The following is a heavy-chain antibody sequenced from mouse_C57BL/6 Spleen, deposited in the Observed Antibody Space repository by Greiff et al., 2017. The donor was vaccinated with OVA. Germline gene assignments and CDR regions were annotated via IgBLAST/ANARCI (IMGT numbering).Heavy chain of an antibody. CDR2: INPNNGGT. CDR3: ARRWEFITTVPYYAMDY. CDR1: GYTFTDYN. J-gene: IGHJ4*01. D-gene: IGHD1-1*01. Sequence: EVQLQQSGPELVKPGASVKMSCKASGYTFTDYNMHWVKQSHGKSLEWIGYINPNNGGTSYNQKFKGKATLTVNKSSSTAYMELRSLTSEDSAVYYCARRWEFITTVPYYAMDYWGQGTSVTVSS. V-gene: IGHV1-22*01.